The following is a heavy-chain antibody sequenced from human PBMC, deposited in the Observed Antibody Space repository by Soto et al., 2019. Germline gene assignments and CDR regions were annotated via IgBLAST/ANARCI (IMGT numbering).Heavy chain of an antibody. Sequence: WTWIRKPPGQGPEWIGCIYYRGTTNYNASFNSRVTIPVDTSKNQFSLKLTSVTTADTAVYYCARGGGSPYHDHEFDYWGQGILVTVSS. D-gene: IGHD2-2*01. CDR3: ARGGGSPYHDHEFDY. CDR2: IYYRGTT. J-gene: IGHJ4*02. V-gene: IGHV4-59*01.